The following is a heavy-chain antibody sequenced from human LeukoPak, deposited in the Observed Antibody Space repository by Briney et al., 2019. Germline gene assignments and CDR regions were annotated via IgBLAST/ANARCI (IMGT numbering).Heavy chain of an antibody. J-gene: IGHJ3*02. CDR1: RFTFSSYA. D-gene: IGHD3-10*01. CDR3: AKDDGGSPPDAFDI. Sequence: PGGSLRLSCAASRFTFSSYAMSWVRQAPGKGLEWVSTISYSGGSTYYADSVKGRFAISRDSSKNTLYLQMNGLRGEDTAVYYCAKDDGGSPPDAFDIWGQGTLVTVSS. V-gene: IGHV3-23*01. CDR2: ISYSGGST.